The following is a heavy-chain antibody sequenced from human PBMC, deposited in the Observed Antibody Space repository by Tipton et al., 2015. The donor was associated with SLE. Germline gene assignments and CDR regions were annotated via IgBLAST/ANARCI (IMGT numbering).Heavy chain of an antibody. CDR2: IYYSGST. CDR3: ARDTSAWDY. D-gene: IGHD3-3*01. Sequence: TLSLTCTVSGGSISSYYWSWIRPPPGPGLEWIGYIYYSGSTNYNPSLKSRVTISVDTSKNQFSLKLSSVTAADTAVYYCARDTSAWDYWGQGTLVTVSS. J-gene: IGHJ4*02. V-gene: IGHV4-59*01. CDR1: GGSISSYY.